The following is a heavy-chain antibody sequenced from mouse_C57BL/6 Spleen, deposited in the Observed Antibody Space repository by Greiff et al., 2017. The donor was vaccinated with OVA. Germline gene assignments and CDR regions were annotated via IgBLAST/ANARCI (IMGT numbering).Heavy chain of an antibody. D-gene: IGHD3-2*01. CDR2: INPNNGGT. CDR1: GYTFTDYN. V-gene: IGHV1-18*01. Sequence: EVQLQQSGPELVKPGASVKIPCKASGYTFTDYNMDWVKQSHGKSLEWIGDINPNNGGTIYNQKFKGKATLTVDKSSSTAYMELRSLTSEDTAVYYCARPDRAYYAMDYWGQGTSVTVSS. CDR3: ARPDRAYYAMDY. J-gene: IGHJ4*01.